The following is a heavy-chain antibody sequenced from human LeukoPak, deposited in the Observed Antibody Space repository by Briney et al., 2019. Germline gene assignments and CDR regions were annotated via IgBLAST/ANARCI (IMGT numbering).Heavy chain of an antibody. CDR2: MKGKTDGGTT. CDR1: GFTFSNVW. CDR3: TAYGFDY. Sequence: GGSLRLSCAASGFTFSNVWMSWVRQAPGKGLEWVGRMKGKTDGGTTAYTAPVKRRFTISRDDSKNTLYLQMNSLETEDTAVYYCTAYGFDYWGQGTLVTVSS. J-gene: IGHJ4*02. D-gene: IGHD3-10*01. V-gene: IGHV3-15*01.